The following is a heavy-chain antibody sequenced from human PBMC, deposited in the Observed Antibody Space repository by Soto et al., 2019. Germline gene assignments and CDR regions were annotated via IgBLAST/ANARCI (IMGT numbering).Heavy chain of an antibody. CDR1: GYTVTSYY. Sequence: QVQLVQSGAGVKKPGASVKVSCKASGYTVTSYYMHWVRQAPGQGPEWLGIINPSGGSTSYAQQFQGRVNMTRDTSTSTVYMELRSVRSEDTAVYYCARVVVSQGSKGYYYGMDVWGQGTTVTVSS. J-gene: IGHJ6*02. CDR3: ARVVVSQGSKGYYYGMDV. V-gene: IGHV1-46*01. D-gene: IGHD1-26*01. CDR2: INPSGGST.